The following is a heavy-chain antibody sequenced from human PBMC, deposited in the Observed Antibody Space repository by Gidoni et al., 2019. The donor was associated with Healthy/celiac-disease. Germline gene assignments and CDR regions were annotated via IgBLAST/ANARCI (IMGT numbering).Heavy chain of an antibody. CDR1: GYSCTSYW. D-gene: IGHD6-13*01. Sequence: EVKLGQSGAEAKKPGESLKMSCKGSGYSCTSYWIGWVRQMPGKGLAWMGIIFPGDSDPSYSPSFQGQVTISADTSISTAYLQWSSLKASDTAMYYCARRDSSSSILNAFDIWGQGTMVTVSS. J-gene: IGHJ3*02. V-gene: IGHV5-51*01. CDR3: ARRDSSSSILNAFDI. CDR2: IFPGDSDP.